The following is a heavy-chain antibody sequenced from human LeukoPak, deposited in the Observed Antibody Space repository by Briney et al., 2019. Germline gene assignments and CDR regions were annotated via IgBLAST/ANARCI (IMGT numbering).Heavy chain of an antibody. V-gene: IGHV6-1*01. J-gene: IGHJ2*01. CDR1: GDSVSSNSVA. CDR2: TYYRSKWYN. Sequence: SQTLSLTCAISGDSVSSNSVAWNWIRQSPSRGLEWLGRTYYRSKWYNDYAVSVKSRITINADTSKNQFSLQLNSVTPEDTAVYYCARDLANLYWYFGLWGRGTLVTVSS. CDR3: ARDLANLYWYFGL.